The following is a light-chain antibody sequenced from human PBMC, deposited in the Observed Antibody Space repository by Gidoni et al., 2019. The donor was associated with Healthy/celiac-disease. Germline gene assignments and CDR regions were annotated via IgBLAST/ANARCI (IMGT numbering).Light chain of an antibody. CDR3: SSYTSSSTLPGV. V-gene: IGLV2-14*01. CDR2: DVS. J-gene: IGLJ2*01. Sequence: QSALTQPASVSGSPGQSITISCTGTSSDVGGYNYVSWYQQHPGKAPKLMIYDVSNRPSGVSNRFSGSKSGNTASLTISGLQAEDEADYYGSSYTSSSTLPGVFGGGTKLTVL. CDR1: SSDVGGYNY.